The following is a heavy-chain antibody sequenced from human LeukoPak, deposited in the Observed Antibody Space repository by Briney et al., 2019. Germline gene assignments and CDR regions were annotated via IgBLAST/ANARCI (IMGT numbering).Heavy chain of an antibody. CDR3: AKDPRGSSGLPFDY. Sequence: GGSLRLSCTVSGFTISSNSMSWVRQAPGKGLEWVSAISGSGGSTYYADSVKGRFTISRDNSKNTLYLQMNSLRAEDTAVYYCAKDPRGSSGLPFDYWGQGTLVTVSS. D-gene: IGHD1-26*01. CDR1: GFTISSNS. V-gene: IGHV3-23*01. J-gene: IGHJ4*02. CDR2: ISGSGGST.